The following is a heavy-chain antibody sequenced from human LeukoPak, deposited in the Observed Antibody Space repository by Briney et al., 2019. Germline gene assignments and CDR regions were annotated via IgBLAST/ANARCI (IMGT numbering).Heavy chain of an antibody. Sequence: GASVKVSCKASGYTFTSYDINWVRQAPGQGLEWMGWMNPNSGNTGYAQKFQGRVTMTRNTSISTAYMELSSLRSEDTAVYYCARGRSGRYFDWLLDSDYYYYMDVWGKGTTVTISS. CDR1: GYTFTSYD. D-gene: IGHD3-9*01. J-gene: IGHJ6*03. CDR3: ARGRSGRYFDWLLDSDYYYYMDV. V-gene: IGHV1-8*02. CDR2: MNPNSGNT.